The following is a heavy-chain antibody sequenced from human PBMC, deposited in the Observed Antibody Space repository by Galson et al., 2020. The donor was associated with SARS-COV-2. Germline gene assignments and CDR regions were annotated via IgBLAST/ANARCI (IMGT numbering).Heavy chain of an antibody. CDR3: AKSRSSHFPYYDYSLDV. Sequence: GGSLRLSCTASGFTFRTFALHWVRQAPGKGLEWVAVISNDGTDQYFGDSVRGRFTISRDNSKNTVYLQMNSLRAEDTAVYYCAKSRSSHFPYYDYSLDVWGQGTPVTVSS. CDR2: ISNDGTDQ. D-gene: IGHD3-16*01. J-gene: IGHJ6*02. CDR1: GFTFRTFA. V-gene: IGHV3-30*18.